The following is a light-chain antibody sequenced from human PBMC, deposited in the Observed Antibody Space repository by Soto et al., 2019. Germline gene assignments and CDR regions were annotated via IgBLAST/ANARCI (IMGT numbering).Light chain of an antibody. J-gene: IGLJ2*01. V-gene: IGLV2-14*01. CDR1: SSDIGGYDY. CDR2: DVN. Sequence: QSALTQPASVSGSPGQSITISCTGTSSDIGGYDYVCWFQQYPGKAPKLIIYDVNNRPSGVSNRFSGSKSGNTASLTISGLQAEDEADYYCSSYSTTSARFGGGTQLTVL. CDR3: SSYSTTSAR.